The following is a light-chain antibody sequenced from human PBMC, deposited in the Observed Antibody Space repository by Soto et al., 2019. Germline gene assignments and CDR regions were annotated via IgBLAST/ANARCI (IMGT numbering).Light chain of an antibody. Sequence: QSSITQHASGSGSPGQSITIACTGTSSDVGGYNYVSWYQQHPGKAPKLMIYEVSNRPSGVSNRFSGSKSGNTASLTISGLQAEDEADYYSSSYTSSSTLYVFGTGTKVTVL. CDR3: SSYTSSSTLYV. CDR2: EVS. V-gene: IGLV2-14*01. J-gene: IGLJ1*01. CDR1: SSDVGGYNY.